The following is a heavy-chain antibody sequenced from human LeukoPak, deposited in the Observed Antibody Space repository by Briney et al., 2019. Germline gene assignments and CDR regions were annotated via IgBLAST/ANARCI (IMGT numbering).Heavy chain of an antibody. CDR1: GFMFSSYE. Sequence: PGGSLRLSCSVSGFMFSSYEMNWVRQAPGEGLEWVSYISISDSTIYYADSVKGRFTISRDNSKNTLYLQMNSLRAEDTAVYYCARDNYGGNLDYWGQGTLVTVSS. CDR2: ISISDSTI. D-gene: IGHD4-23*01. V-gene: IGHV3-48*03. J-gene: IGHJ4*02. CDR3: ARDNYGGNLDY.